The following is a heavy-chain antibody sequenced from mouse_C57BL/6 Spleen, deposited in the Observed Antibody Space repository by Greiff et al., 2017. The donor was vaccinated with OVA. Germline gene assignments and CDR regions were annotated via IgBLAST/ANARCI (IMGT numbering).Heavy chain of an antibody. Sequence: DVKLVESGGGLVKPGGSLKLSCAASGFTFSDYGMHWVRQAPEKGLEWVAYISSGSSTIYYADTVKGRFTISRDNAKNTLFLQMTSLRSEDTAMYYCANYYYGSPYAMDYWGQGTSVTVSS. V-gene: IGHV5-17*01. CDR3: ANYYYGSPYAMDY. J-gene: IGHJ4*01. D-gene: IGHD1-1*01. CDR2: ISSGSSTI. CDR1: GFTFSDYG.